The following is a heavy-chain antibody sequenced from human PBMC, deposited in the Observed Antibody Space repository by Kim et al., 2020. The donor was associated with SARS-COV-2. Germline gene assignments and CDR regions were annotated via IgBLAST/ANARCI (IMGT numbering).Heavy chain of an antibody. Sequence: SETLSLTCAVYGGSFSGYYWSWIRQPPGKGLEWIGEINHSGSTNYNPSLKSRVTISVDTSKNQFSLKLSSVTAADTAVYYCARAIAARPPVPGYYYYMDVWGKGTTVTVSS. J-gene: IGHJ6*03. CDR3: ARAIAARPPVPGYYYYMDV. D-gene: IGHD6-6*01. V-gene: IGHV4-34*01. CDR1: GGSFSGYY. CDR2: INHSGST.